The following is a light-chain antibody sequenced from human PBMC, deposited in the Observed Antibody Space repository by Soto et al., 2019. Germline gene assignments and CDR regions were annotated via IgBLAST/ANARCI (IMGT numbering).Light chain of an antibody. Sequence: EIVLTQSPATLSLSPGERATLSCRASQSVSSYLAWYQQKPGQAPRLLIYDASNRATGILARFSGSGSGTDFTLTISSLEPEDFAVYYCQQRSNRLLTFGGGTKVEIK. V-gene: IGKV3-11*01. CDR3: QQRSNRLLT. CDR2: DAS. J-gene: IGKJ4*01. CDR1: QSVSSY.